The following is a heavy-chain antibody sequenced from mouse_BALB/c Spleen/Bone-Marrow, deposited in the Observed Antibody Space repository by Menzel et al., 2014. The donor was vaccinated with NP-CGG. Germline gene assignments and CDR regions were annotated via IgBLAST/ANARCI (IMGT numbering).Heavy chain of an antibody. CDR2: IDPENGNT. V-gene: IGHV14-1*02. CDR1: GFNIKDYY. D-gene: IGHD1-1*01. Sequence: VQLQQSGAEFVRPGALVKLSCNASGFNIKDYYMHWVKQRPEQGLEWIGWIDPENGNTIYDPKFPGKASITADTSSNTAYLQLSSLTSEDTAVYYCTGWVYYGSSYFDYWGQGTTLTVSS. CDR3: TGWVYYGSSYFDY. J-gene: IGHJ2*01.